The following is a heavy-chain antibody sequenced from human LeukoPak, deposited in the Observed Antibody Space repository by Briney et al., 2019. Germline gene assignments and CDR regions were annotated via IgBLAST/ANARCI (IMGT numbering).Heavy chain of an antibody. Sequence: PSETLSLTCAVSGASVSRYQWSWIRQPAGKGLEWLGRIYTSWSTDYNPSLRSRVTMSVDTSKNQFSLKVRSVTAADTAVYYCAREPPYYASENFIDAFDIWGQGTKVTVSS. V-gene: IGHV4-4*07. CDR2: IYTSWST. CDR1: GASVSRYQ. J-gene: IGHJ3*02. CDR3: AREPPYYASENFIDAFDI. D-gene: IGHD3-10*01.